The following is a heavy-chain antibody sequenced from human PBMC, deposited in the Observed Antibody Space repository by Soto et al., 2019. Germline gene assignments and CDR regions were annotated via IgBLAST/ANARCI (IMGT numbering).Heavy chain of an antibody. CDR3: ARDRGGYCSGGSCDNFDY. CDR1: GFTVSSYT. Sequence: GGSLRLSCAASGFTVSSYTMHWVRQAPGKGLEWVAVISYDGSNKYYADSVKGRFTISRDNSKNTLYLQMNSLRAEDTAVYYCARDRGGYCSGGSCDNFDYWGQGTLVTVSS. CDR2: ISYDGSNK. V-gene: IGHV3-30-3*01. D-gene: IGHD2-15*01. J-gene: IGHJ4*02.